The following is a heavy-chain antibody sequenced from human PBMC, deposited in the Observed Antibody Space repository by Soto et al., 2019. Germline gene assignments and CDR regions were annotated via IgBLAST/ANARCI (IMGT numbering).Heavy chain of an antibody. CDR2: TYYRSKWYN. CDR3: ARLIGSSWFDS. J-gene: IGHJ5*01. Sequence: QTLSLTCAISGDSVSTNSATWTWIRQSPSRGLEWLGRTYYRSKWYNDYAVSLKSRLTISPDTSKNQFSLQLNSVTPKDTAVYYCARLIGSSWFDSWGQGTLVTSPQ. V-gene: IGHV6-1*01. D-gene: IGHD6-13*01. CDR1: GDSVSTNSAT.